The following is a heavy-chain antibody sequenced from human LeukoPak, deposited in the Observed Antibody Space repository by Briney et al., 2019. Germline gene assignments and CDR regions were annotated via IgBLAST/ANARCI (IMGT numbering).Heavy chain of an antibody. Sequence: ASVKVSCKASGYKFTSYGISWVRQAPGQGLEWMGRITAYNGNTDYAQKFQGRVTMTTDTSTSTAYMEVRSLRSDDTAVYYCARVPVSYHYDSSGCDYWGQGTVVTVSS. CDR2: ITAYNGNT. CDR3: ARVPVSYHYDSSGCDY. D-gene: IGHD3-22*01. J-gene: IGHJ4*02. CDR1: GYKFTSYG. V-gene: IGHV1-18*01.